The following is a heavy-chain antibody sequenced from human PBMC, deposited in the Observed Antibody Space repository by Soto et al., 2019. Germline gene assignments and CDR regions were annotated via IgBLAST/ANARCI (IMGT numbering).Heavy chain of an antibody. J-gene: IGHJ4*02. CDR1: GFTFSSYA. CDR3: AKRPTVRGAFDY. CDR2: ISGSGGST. D-gene: IGHD3-10*01. Sequence: GSLRLSCAASGFTFSSYAMSWVRQAPGKGLEWVSAISGSGGSTYYADSVKGRFTISRDNSKNTLYLQMNSLRAEDTAVYYCAKRPTVRGAFDYWGQGTLVTVSS. V-gene: IGHV3-23*01.